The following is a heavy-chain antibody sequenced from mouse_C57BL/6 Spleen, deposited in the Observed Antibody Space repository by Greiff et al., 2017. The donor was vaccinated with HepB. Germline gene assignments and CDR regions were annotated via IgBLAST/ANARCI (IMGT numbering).Heavy chain of an antibody. Sequence: QVQLQQPGAELVKPGASVKLSCKASGYTFTSYWMQWVKQRPGQGLEWIGEIDPSDSYTNYNQKFKGKATLTVDTSSSTAYMQLSSLTSEDSAVYYCARQSWEEGYWGQGTLVTVSA. V-gene: IGHV1-50*01. CDR1: GYTFTSYW. J-gene: IGHJ3*01. CDR2: IDPSDSYT. D-gene: IGHD4-1*01. CDR3: ARQSWEEGY.